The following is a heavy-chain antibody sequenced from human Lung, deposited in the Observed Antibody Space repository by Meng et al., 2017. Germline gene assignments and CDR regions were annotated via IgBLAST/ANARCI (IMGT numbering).Heavy chain of an antibody. D-gene: IGHD4-11*01. Sequence: QVQLPQWGAGLVKPSETLSLTCVVAGWSLTDYYWSWIRQLPGKGLEWIGEINHSGSTNYNPSLESRATISVDTSQNNLSLKLSSVTAADSAVYYCARGPTTMAHDFDYWGQGTLVTVSS. CDR1: GWSLTDYY. V-gene: IGHV4-34*01. CDR3: ARGPTTMAHDFDY. CDR2: INHSGST. J-gene: IGHJ4*02.